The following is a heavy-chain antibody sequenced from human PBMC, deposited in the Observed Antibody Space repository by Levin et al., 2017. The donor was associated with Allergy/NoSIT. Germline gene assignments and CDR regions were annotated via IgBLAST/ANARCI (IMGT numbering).Heavy chain of an antibody. D-gene: IGHD2-15*01. V-gene: IGHV3-30*18. J-gene: IGHJ6*03. CDR3: AKDLRSATVVVVAATRPPTPDDYMDV. CDR2: ISYDGSNK. CDR1: GFTFSSYG. Sequence: GESLKISCAASGFTFSSYGMHWVRQAPGKGLEWVAVISYDGSNKYYADSVKGRFTISRDNSKNTLYLQMNSLRAEDTAVYYCAKDLRSATVVVVAATRPPTPDDYMDVWGKGTTVTVSS.